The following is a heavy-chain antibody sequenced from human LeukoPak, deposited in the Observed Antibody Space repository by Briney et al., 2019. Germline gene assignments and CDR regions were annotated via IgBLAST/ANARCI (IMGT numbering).Heavy chain of an antibody. CDR2: MNPNSGNT. CDR1: GYTFTSYD. Sequence: APVKVSCKASGYTFTSYDINWVRQATGQGLEWMGWMNPNSGNTGYAQKFQGRVTITRNTSISTAYMELSSLRSEDTAVYYCARGPFGVVDPFDPWGQGTLVTVSS. CDR3: ARGPFGVVDPFDP. V-gene: IGHV1-8*03. J-gene: IGHJ5*02. D-gene: IGHD3-3*01.